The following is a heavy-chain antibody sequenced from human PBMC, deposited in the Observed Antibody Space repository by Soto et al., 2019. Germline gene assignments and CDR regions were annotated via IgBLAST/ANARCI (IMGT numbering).Heavy chain of an antibody. CDR2: IIPIFGTA. CDR3: ARDSPLPYIHNYYYGMDV. Sequence: QVQLVQSGAEVKKPGSSVKVSCKASGGTFSSYAISWVRQAPGQGLEWMGGIIPIFGTANYAQKFQGRVTIAADESTRTAYMELSSLRSDDTAGYYCARDSPLPYIHNYYYGMDVWGQGTTVTVSS. CDR1: GGTFSSYA. D-gene: IGHD2-15*01. J-gene: IGHJ6*02. V-gene: IGHV1-69*01.